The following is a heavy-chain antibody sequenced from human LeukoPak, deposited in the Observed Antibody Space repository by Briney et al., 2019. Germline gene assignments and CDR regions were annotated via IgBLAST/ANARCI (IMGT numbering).Heavy chain of an antibody. CDR1: GFTFSNSA. CDR2: INSNGDRT. Sequence: GGSLRLSCAASGFTFSNSAVHWVRQAPGKGPEYVSAINSNGDRTYYANSVKGRFTISRDNSKNTLYLQMGSLRAEDMAVYYCARVGSWDAFDIWGQGTMVTVSS. CDR3: ARVGSWDAFDI. V-gene: IGHV3-64*01. D-gene: IGHD1-26*01. J-gene: IGHJ3*02.